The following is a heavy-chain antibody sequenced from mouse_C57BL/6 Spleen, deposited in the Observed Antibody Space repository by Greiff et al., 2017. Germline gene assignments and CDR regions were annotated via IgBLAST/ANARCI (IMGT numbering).Heavy chain of an antibody. J-gene: IGHJ2*01. CDR3: ARYLYYYGNFDY. D-gene: IGHD1-1*01. CDR1: GFTFTDYY. Sequence: EVMLVESGGGLVQPGGSLSLSCAASGFTFTDYYMSWVRQPPGKALEWLGFIRNKANGYTTEYSASVKGRFTISRDNSQSILYLQMNALRAEDSATYYCARYLYYYGNFDYWGQGTTLTVSS. CDR2: IRNKANGYTT. V-gene: IGHV7-3*01.